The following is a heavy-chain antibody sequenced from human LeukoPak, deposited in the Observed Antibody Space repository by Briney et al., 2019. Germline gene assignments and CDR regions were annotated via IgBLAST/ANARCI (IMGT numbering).Heavy chain of an antibody. CDR1: GFTFSNYL. Sequence: GGSLRLSCVASGFTFSNYLMNWVRQAPGKGLEWVSGISHSGSSIYYADSVKGRFTISRDNSKNTLYLQMDRLRVEDAAVYYCAMALDYWGQGTLVTVSS. CDR2: ISHSGSSI. J-gene: IGHJ4*02. CDR3: AMALDY. V-gene: IGHV3-23*01.